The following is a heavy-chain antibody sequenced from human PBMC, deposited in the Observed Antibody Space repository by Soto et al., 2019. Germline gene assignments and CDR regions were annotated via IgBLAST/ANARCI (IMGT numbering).Heavy chain of an antibody. CDR2: IDSGGRTT. CDR1: RFTFRSDW. V-gene: IGHV3-74*01. D-gene: IGHD3-10*01. J-gene: IGHJ4*02. CDR3: ARWFTYGNFDYFDY. Sequence: PGGSLRLCCAACRFTFRSDWMHWFRQAPGKGLVWVSRIDSGGRTTTYADSVKGRFTISRDNAKNTLYLQMNGLRAEDTALYYCARWFTYGNFDYFDYWGQGTQVTVSS.